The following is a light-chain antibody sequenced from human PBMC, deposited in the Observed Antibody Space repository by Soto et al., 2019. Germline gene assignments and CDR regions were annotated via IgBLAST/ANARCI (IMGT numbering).Light chain of an antibody. CDR1: QSISTN. Sequence: EIGMTQSPATLSVSPGERATLSCRASQSISTNSAWYQQKPGQAPRLLIYGASTRATGVPARFSGSGSGTEFTLTINSLQSEDFAVYYCQEYNDLPTMYTFGQGTKLEIK. CDR3: QEYNDLPTMYT. CDR2: GAS. J-gene: IGKJ2*01. V-gene: IGKV3-15*01.